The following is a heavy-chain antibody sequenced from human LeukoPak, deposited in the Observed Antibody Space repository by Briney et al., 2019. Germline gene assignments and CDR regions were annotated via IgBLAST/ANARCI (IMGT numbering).Heavy chain of an antibody. CDR2: IYYSGST. Sequence: SETLSLTCIVSGGSISSTTYYWGWIRQPPGKGLEWIGSIYYSGSTWYNPSLKSRVTVSADTSKNKFSLKRTSVTAADTAVYYWGRDRSCCNCVCSYFDYWGQGTVVTVSS. D-gene: IGHD2/OR15-2a*01. J-gene: IGHJ4*02. CDR1: GGSISSTTYY. CDR3: GRDRSCCNCVCSYFDY. V-gene: IGHV4-39*01.